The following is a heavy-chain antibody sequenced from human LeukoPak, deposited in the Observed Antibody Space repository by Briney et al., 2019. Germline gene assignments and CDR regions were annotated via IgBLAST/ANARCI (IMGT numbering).Heavy chain of an antibody. V-gene: IGHV3-23*01. J-gene: IGHJ4*02. CDR3: ASNYDFWSGYQYYFDY. CDR2: ISGSGGST. D-gene: IGHD3-3*01. Sequence: GGSLRLSCAASGFTFSSYAMSWVRQAPGKGLEWVSAISGSGGSTYYADSVKGRFTISRDNSKNTLYLQMNSLRAEDTAVYYCASNYDFWSGYQYYFDYWGQGTLVTVSS. CDR1: GFTFSSYA.